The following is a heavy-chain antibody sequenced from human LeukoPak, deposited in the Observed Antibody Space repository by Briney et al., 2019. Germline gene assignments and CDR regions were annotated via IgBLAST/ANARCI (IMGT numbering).Heavy chain of an antibody. J-gene: IGHJ5*02. CDR3: ARDIYYGSGNQVSWFDP. D-gene: IGHD3-10*01. Sequence: ASVKVSCEASGGTFSSYAISWVRQAPGQGLEWMGGIIPIFGTANYAQKFQGRVTITADESTSTAYMELSSLRSEDTAVYYCARDIYYGSGNQVSWFDPWGQGTLVTVSS. CDR1: GGTFSSYA. CDR2: IIPIFGTA. V-gene: IGHV1-69*13.